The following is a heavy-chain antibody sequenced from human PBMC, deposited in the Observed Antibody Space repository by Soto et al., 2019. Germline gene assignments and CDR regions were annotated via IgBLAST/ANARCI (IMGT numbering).Heavy chain of an antibody. D-gene: IGHD6-19*01. Sequence: GGSLRLSCAASGFTFSSYAMSWVRQAPGKGLEWVSAISGSGGSTYYADSVKGRFTISRDNSKNTLYLQMNSLRAEDTAVYYCAKDRSYSSGWYRPYYYYGMDVWGQGTTVSVSS. J-gene: IGHJ6*02. CDR2: ISGSGGST. V-gene: IGHV3-23*01. CDR3: AKDRSYSSGWYRPYYYYGMDV. CDR1: GFTFSSYA.